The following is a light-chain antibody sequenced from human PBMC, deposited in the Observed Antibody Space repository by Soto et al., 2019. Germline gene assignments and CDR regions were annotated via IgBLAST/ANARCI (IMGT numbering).Light chain of an antibody. V-gene: IGLV2-14*01. J-gene: IGLJ2*01. Sequence: QSVLTQPASVSGSPGQSITISCTGTSSDVGLYNYVSWYQHHPGKAPKLMIYDVSDRPSGVSNRFSGSKSGNTASLTISGLQAEDEGDYYCSSYTSTSTVXXGGGTKVTVL. CDR1: SSDVGLYNY. CDR2: DVS. CDR3: SSYTSTSTVX.